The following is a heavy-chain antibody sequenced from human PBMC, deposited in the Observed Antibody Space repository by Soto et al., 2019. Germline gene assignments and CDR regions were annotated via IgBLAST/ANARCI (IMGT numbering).Heavy chain of an antibody. CDR3: ARRKYCSGGSCYSSDAFDI. J-gene: IGHJ3*02. CDR1: GYSFTSYW. CDR2: IDPSDSYT. V-gene: IGHV5-10-1*01. Sequence: GESLKISCKGSGYSFTSYWISWVRQMPGKGLEWMGRIDPSDSYTNYSPSFQGHVTISADKSISTAYLQWSSLKASDTAMYYCARRKYCSGGSCYSSDAFDIWGQGTMVTVSS. D-gene: IGHD2-15*01.